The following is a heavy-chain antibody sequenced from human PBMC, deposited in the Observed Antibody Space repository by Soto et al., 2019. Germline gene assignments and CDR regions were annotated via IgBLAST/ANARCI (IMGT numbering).Heavy chain of an antibody. V-gene: IGHV3-11*06. J-gene: IGHJ6*02. Sequence: GGSLRLSCAASGFTFSDYYMSWIRQAPGKGLEWVSYISGRSSYTNSADSVKGRFTISRDNAKNSLYLQMNSLRAEDTAAYYCARDTRDGYTYPYYYYGMDVWGQGTTVTVSS. CDR2: ISGRSSYT. CDR1: GFTFSDYY. D-gene: IGHD5-12*01. CDR3: ARDTRDGYTYPYYYYGMDV.